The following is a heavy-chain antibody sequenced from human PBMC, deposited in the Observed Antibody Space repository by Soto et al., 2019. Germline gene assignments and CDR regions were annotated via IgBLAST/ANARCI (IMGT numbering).Heavy chain of an antibody. J-gene: IGHJ4*02. V-gene: IGHV1-69*05. CDR2: IIAIFSTT. CDR1: GVTFSSYA. D-gene: IGHD3-16*01. CDR3: ARGGTPIDY. Sequence: SVKVSSKASGVTFSSYAISWARHAPGQRLERMGGIIAIFSTTNYAQKFQGRVTKTTDTSTSTAYMEVRSLRFEDTAVYYCARGGTPIDYWGQGTLVTVS.